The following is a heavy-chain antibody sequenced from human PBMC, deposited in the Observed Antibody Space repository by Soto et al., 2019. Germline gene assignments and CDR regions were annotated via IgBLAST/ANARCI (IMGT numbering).Heavy chain of an antibody. CDR2: ISLYNGNT. CDR3: ANYHLELLRFDD. V-gene: IGHV1-18*04. CDR1: AFSFTSHG. D-gene: IGHD3-10*01. Sequence: XSVKVSCTAYAFSFTSHGIRLVRQAPGQGLEWMGWISLYNGNTNYAQQFQGRVTMTTDTSTSTAYMELRSLRSDDTAMYFCANYHLELLRFDDWGQGTLVTVSS. J-gene: IGHJ4*02.